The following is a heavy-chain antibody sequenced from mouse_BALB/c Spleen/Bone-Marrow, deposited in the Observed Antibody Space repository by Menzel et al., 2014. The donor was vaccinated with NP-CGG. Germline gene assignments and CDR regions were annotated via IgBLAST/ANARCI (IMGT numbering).Heavy chain of an antibody. CDR3: ARGNGYHFDY. Sequence: VQLQQSGPSLVKPSQTLSLTCSVTGDSITSSYWNWIRTFPGNKLEYMGYISYSGNAYYNPSLKSRISLTRDTSKNXYYLQLNSVTTEDTATYFCARGNGYHFDYWGQGTTLTVSS. CDR2: ISYSGNA. V-gene: IGHV3-8*02. CDR1: GDSITSSY. J-gene: IGHJ2*01. D-gene: IGHD1-2*01.